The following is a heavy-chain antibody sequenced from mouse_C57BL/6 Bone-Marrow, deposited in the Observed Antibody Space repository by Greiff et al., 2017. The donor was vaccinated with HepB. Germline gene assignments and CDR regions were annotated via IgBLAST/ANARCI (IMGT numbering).Heavy chain of an antibody. CDR2: INPGSGGT. V-gene: IGHV1-54*01. J-gene: IGHJ3*01. D-gene: IGHD2-3*01. CDR3: ARDGCWFAY. CDR1: GYAFTNYL. Sequence: VQLQQSGADLVWPGTSVKVSCKASGYAFTNYLIDWVKQRPGQGLEWIGVINPGSGGTNYNEKFKGKATLTADKSSSTAYMQLSSLTSEDSAVYFCARDGCWFAYWGQGTLVTVSA.